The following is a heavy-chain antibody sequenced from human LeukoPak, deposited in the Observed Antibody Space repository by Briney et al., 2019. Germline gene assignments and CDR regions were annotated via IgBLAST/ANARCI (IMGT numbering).Heavy chain of an antibody. V-gene: IGHV1-69*05. J-gene: IGHJ4*02. Sequence: ASVKVSCKGSGGTFSSYAISWVRQAPGQGLEWMGGIIPIFGTANYAQKLQGRVTMTTDTSTSTAYMELRSLRSDDTAVYYCARAKAAGATIGYWGQGTLVTVSS. CDR2: IIPIFGTA. D-gene: IGHD1-26*01. CDR1: GGTFSSYA. CDR3: ARAKAAGATIGY.